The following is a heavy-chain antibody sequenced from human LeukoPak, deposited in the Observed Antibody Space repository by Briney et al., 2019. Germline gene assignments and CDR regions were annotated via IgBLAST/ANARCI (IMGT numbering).Heavy chain of an antibody. J-gene: IGHJ3*02. Sequence: SETLSLTCAVSGGSISSSGYSWSWIRQPPGKGLEGIGNVYHSGSTYSNPSLKSRVTISADRSKHQFSLKLSSLTAADTAVYYCASGYFGEFADAFDIWGQGTMVTVSP. CDR3: ASGYFGEFADAFDI. D-gene: IGHD3-10*01. CDR1: GGSISSSGYS. CDR2: VYHSGST. V-gene: IGHV4-30-2*01.